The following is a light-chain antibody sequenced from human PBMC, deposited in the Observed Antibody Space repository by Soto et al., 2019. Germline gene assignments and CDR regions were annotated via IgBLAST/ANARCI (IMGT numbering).Light chain of an antibody. J-gene: IGKJ2*02. CDR3: QQFDSVPCT. Sequence: IQMTQSPSSLSASVGDRVTITCQASQDITNYLICYQQKPGKAAKVLFYDASSLGTGVSSRFSGSGSGTHFTLTISSLQPEDIATYYCQQFDSVPCTFGQGTKLEIK. CDR1: QDITNY. V-gene: IGKV1-33*01. CDR2: DAS.